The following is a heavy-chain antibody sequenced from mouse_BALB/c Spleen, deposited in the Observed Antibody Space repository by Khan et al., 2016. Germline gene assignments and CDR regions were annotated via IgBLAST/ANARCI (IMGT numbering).Heavy chain of an antibody. V-gene: IGHV9-1*02. CDR2: INPYTGEP. Sequence: QIQLVQSGPELKKPGETVKISCKASGYTFTNYGMIWVKQAPGKGLKWMGWINPYTGEPTYADDFKGRFAFSLETSASTAYFQINNLKNEDMATYFSARGGNYVGDYAMDYWGQGTAVTVSS. CDR3: ARGGNYVGDYAMDY. CDR1: GYTFTNYG. D-gene: IGHD2-1*01. J-gene: IGHJ4*01.